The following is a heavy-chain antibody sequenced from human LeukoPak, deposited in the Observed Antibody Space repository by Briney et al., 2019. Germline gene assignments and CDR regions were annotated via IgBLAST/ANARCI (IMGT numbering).Heavy chain of an antibody. J-gene: IGHJ5*02. Sequence: GASVKVSCKASGYTFTSYGISWVRQAPGQGLEWMGWISAYNGNTDYAQKLQGRVTMTTDTSTSTAYMELRSLRSDDTAVYYCARVAPGGYSYGYIGGRSGENWFDPWGQGTLVTVSS. CDR2: ISAYNGNT. D-gene: IGHD5-18*01. CDR3: ARVAPGGYSYGYIGGRSGENWFDP. CDR1: GYTFTSYG. V-gene: IGHV1-18*01.